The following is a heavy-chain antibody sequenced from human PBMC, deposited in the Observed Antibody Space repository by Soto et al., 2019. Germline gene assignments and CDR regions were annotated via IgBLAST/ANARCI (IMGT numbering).Heavy chain of an antibody. D-gene: IGHD2-2*01. Sequence: SETLYLTCTVSGGSTGSYYWSWISQPPGKGLEWIGYIYSSGSTSYNPSLKSRITISKDTSKNQFSLRVTPVTAADTAVYHCARERVPSASSNSYHYGMDVWGQGTTVTVSS. CDR1: GGSTGSYY. CDR2: IYSSGST. V-gene: IGHV4-4*09. CDR3: ARERVPSASSNSYHYGMDV. J-gene: IGHJ6*02.